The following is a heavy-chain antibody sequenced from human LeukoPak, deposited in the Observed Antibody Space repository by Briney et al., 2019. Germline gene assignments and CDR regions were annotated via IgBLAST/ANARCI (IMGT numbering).Heavy chain of an antibody. CDR2: INHSGST. D-gene: IGHD3-9*01. J-gene: IGHJ3*02. CDR3: AGDYDILTGYSSNAFDI. Sequence: SETLSLTCVVYSGSFRGYSWSWIRQSPGKGLEWIGEINHSGSTNYNPSLKSRVTISVDTSKNQFSLKLSSVTAADTAVYYCAGDYDILTGYSSNAFDIWGQGTMVTVSS. CDR1: SGSFRGYS. V-gene: IGHV4-34*01.